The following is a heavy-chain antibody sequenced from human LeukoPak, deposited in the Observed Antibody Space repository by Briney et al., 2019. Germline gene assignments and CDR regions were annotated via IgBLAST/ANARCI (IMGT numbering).Heavy chain of an antibody. CDR1: GFTFNIYT. Sequence: GGSLRLSCAASGFTFNIYTMYWVRQAPGKGLEWVSSISSSSSYIYYADSVKGRFTISRDNAKNSLYLQMNSLRAEDTAVYYCARGSSGWHTDYWGQGTLVTVSS. CDR2: ISSSSSYI. V-gene: IGHV3-21*01. CDR3: ARGSSGWHTDY. D-gene: IGHD6-19*01. J-gene: IGHJ4*02.